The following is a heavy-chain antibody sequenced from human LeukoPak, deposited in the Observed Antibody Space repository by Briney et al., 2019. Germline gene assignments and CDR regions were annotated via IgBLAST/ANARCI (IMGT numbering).Heavy chain of an antibody. Sequence: SETLSLTCAVYGGSFSGYYWSWIRQPPGKGLERIGEINHSGSTNYNPSLKSRVTISVDTSKNQFSLKLSSVTAADTAVYYCARVALDYDFWSGYYREYFQHWGQGTLVTVSS. CDR1: GGSFSGYY. J-gene: IGHJ1*01. V-gene: IGHV4-34*01. D-gene: IGHD3-3*01. CDR3: ARVALDYDFWSGYYREYFQH. CDR2: INHSGST.